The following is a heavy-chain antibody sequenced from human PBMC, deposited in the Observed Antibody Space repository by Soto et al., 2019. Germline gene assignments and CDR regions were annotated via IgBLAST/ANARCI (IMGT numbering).Heavy chain of an antibody. Sequence: SVKVSCKASGGTFSSYAISWVRQAPGQGLEWMGGIIPIFGTANYAQKFQGRVTITADKSTSTAYMELSSLRSEDTAVYYCAREGWLRFGDYGMDVWGQGTTVTVSS. V-gene: IGHV1-69*06. CDR3: AREGWLRFGDYGMDV. CDR2: IIPIFGTA. CDR1: GGTFSSYA. D-gene: IGHD5-12*01. J-gene: IGHJ6*02.